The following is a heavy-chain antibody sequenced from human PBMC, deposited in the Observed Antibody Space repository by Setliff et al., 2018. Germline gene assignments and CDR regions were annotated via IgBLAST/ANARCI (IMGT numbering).Heavy chain of an antibody. D-gene: IGHD2-2*01. J-gene: IGHJ4*02. CDR1: GGSMSSISYY. CDR2: IYDSGKT. V-gene: IGHV4-39*01. Sequence: SETLSLTCTVPGGSMSSISYYWGWIRQPPGKGLEWIGTIYDSGKTYYNPSLKSRVTISVDTSKKQLSLRVTSVTAADTAVYYCATCRYQVPYNYWGQGTLVTVLL. CDR3: ATCRYQVPYNY.